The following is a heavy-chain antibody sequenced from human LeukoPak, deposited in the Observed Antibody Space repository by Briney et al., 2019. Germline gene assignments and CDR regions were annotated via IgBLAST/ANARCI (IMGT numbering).Heavy chain of an antibody. CDR1: GFTFGSYA. CDR2: ISYDGSNK. J-gene: IGHJ4*02. Sequence: PGGSLRLSCAASGFTFGSYAMHWVRQAPGKGLEWVAVISYDGSNKYYADSVKGRFTISRDNSKNTLYLQMNSLRAEDTAVYYCARDLWEWFGELNPHPIGYWGQGTLVTVSS. CDR3: ARDLWEWFGELNPHPIGY. D-gene: IGHD3-10*01. V-gene: IGHV3-30-3*01.